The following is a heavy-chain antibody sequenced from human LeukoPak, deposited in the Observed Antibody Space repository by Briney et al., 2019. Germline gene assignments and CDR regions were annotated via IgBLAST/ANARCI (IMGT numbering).Heavy chain of an antibody. J-gene: IGHJ4*02. CDR1: GFTFSSYA. CDR3: AKGPAPIAVAGTDY. V-gene: IGHV3-23*01. D-gene: IGHD6-19*01. CDR2: ISGSGGST. Sequence: PGGSLRLSCAASGFTFSSYAMSWVRQAPAKGLEWVSAISGSGGSTYYADSVKGRFTISRDNSKNTLYLQMNSLRAEDTAVYYRAKGPAPIAVAGTDYWGQGTPVTASS.